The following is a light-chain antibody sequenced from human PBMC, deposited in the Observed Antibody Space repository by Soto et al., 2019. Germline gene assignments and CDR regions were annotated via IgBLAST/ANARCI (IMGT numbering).Light chain of an antibody. J-gene: IGLJ2*01. CDR3: SSYTSGSTRVV. V-gene: IGLV2-14*01. CDR1: SSDVGGYNY. CDR2: DVI. Sequence: QSVLTQPASVSGSPGQSITISFTGTSSDVGGYNYVSWYQQHPGKAPKVMIYDVIKRPSGISNRFSGSKSGNTASLTISGLQIEDEADYYCSSYTSGSTRVVFGGGTKRTVL.